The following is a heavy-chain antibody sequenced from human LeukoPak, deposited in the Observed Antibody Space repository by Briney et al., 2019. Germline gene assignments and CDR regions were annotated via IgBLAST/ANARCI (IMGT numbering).Heavy chain of an antibody. V-gene: IGHV3-21*04. D-gene: IGHD3-22*01. Sequence: GGSLRLSCAASGFTFSSYSMNWVRQAPGKGLGWVSSISSSSSYIYYADSVKGRFTISRDNAKNSLYLQMNSLRAEDTAVYYCARSSDYYDSSGYFDYWGQGTLVTVSS. J-gene: IGHJ4*02. CDR3: ARSSDYYDSSGYFDY. CDR2: ISSSSSYI. CDR1: GFTFSSYS.